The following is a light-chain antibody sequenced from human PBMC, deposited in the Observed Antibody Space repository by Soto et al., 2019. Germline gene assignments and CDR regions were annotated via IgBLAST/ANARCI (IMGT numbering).Light chain of an antibody. V-gene: IGKV1-5*01. CDR3: QQYDNSRT. Sequence: DIQMTQSPSSLSASVGDRVTITCRASHSISTSLAWYQPRPGRAPRLLISDVSNLESGVPSRFSGTGSGTEFTLTITSLQPEDFAIYYCQQYDNSRTFGQGTKVDIK. J-gene: IGKJ1*01. CDR1: HSISTS. CDR2: DVS.